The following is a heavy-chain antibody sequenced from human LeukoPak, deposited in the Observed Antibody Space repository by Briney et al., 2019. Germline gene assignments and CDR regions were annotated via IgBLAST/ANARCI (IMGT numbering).Heavy chain of an antibody. CDR1: GGSISSSSYY. Sequence: SETLSLTCTVSGGSISSSSYYWGWIRQPPGKGLEWIGSIYYSGSTYYNPSLKSRVTISVDTSKNQFSLKLSSVTAADTAVYYCARGVIVGATRWFDYWGQGTLVTVSS. CDR3: ARGVIVGATRWFDY. V-gene: IGHV4-39*07. J-gene: IGHJ4*02. D-gene: IGHD1-26*01. CDR2: IYYSGST.